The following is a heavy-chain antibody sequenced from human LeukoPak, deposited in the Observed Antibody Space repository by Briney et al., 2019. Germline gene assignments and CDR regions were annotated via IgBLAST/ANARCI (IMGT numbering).Heavy chain of an antibody. D-gene: IGHD6-19*01. J-gene: IGHJ4*02. CDR1: VGSISIYY. Sequence: SETLSLTCTVSVGSISIYYWSWIRQPAGKGLEWIGRIQTSGSTNYNPSLKSRVTISVDKSKNQFPLKLSSVTAADTAVYYCASDSASGWYFWGQGTLVTVSS. CDR3: ASDSASGWYF. CDR2: IQTSGST. V-gene: IGHV4-4*07.